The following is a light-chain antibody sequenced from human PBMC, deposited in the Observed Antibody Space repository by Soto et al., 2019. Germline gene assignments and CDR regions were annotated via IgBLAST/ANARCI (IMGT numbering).Light chain of an antibody. Sequence: DIQMTQSPSTLSGSVGDRVTITCRASQGISSYLAWYQQKPGKAPKLLIYAASTLQSGVPSRFSGSGSGTDFTLTISSLQPEDFATYYCQQLNSYLFTFGPGTKVDIK. J-gene: IGKJ3*01. CDR1: QGISSY. CDR3: QQLNSYLFT. CDR2: AAS. V-gene: IGKV1-9*01.